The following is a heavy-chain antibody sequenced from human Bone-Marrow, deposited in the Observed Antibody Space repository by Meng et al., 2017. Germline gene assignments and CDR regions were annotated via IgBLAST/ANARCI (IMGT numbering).Heavy chain of an antibody. CDR3: AGDSVDFDWLFGLGGSNYYYGMDV. D-gene: IGHD3-9*01. CDR1: GFTFSSYE. V-gene: IGHV3-48*03. Sequence: GESLKISCAASGFTFSSYEMNWVRQAPGKGLEWVSYISSSGSTIYYADSVKGRFTISRDNAKNSLYLQMNSLRAEDTAVYYCAGDSVDFDWLFGLGGSNYYYGMDVWGQGTTVTVSS. CDR2: ISSSGSTI. J-gene: IGHJ6*02.